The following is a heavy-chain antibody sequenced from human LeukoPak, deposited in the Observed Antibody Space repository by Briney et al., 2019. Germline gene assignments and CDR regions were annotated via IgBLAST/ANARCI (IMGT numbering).Heavy chain of an antibody. CDR3: ARDRFCTTDRCSDY. D-gene: IGHD2-8*01. CDR1: GFTYSYYW. Sequence: GGPLSLSCAASGFTYSYYWMLWVRQAPGEGLVWGARITPEGTSTTYADSVKGRFTISRDNAKNTLYLQMNSLRVEDTAVYYCARDRFCTTDRCSDYWGQGTLVTVSS. J-gene: IGHJ4*02. CDR2: ITPEGTST. V-gene: IGHV3-74*03.